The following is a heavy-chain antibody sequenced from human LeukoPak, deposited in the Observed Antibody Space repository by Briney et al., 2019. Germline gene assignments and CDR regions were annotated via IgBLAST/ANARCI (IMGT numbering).Heavy chain of an antibody. J-gene: IGHJ3*02. CDR1: GYSITRGYY. D-gene: IGHD4-17*01. CDR2: IFHTGST. Sequence: SETLSLTCTVSGYSITRGYYWGWIRQPPGKGPEWIASIFHTGSTNYNPSLKSRVTISVDTSKNQFSLKLSSVTAADTAVYYCASMPSHDYGDYDAFDIWGQGTMVTVSS. CDR3: ASMPSHDYGDYDAFDI. V-gene: IGHV4-38-2*02.